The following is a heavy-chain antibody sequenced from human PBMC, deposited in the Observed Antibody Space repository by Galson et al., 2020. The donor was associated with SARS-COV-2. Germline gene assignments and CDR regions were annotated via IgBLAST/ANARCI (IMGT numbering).Heavy chain of an antibody. Sequence: ASVKVSCKASGYTFTNYGISWVRQAPGQGLEWMGWISAYNGNTNYAQKLQGRVTMTTDTSTSTAYMELRSLRSDDTAVYYCARGGSLGGTYYYYGMDVWGQGTTVTVSS. CDR2: ISAYNGNT. J-gene: IGHJ6*02. CDR1: GYTFTNYG. V-gene: IGHV1-18*04. D-gene: IGHD2-15*01. CDR3: ARGGSLGGTYYYYGMDV.